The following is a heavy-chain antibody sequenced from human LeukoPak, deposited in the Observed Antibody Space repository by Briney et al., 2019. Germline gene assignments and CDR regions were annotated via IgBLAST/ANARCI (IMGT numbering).Heavy chain of an antibody. Sequence: SETLSLTCSVSGGSISRHFWSWIRQPPGKGLDWIAFIHYSGRTKYNPSLQSRVTISIDTSEKNFSLKLTSVTAVDTAMYYCARLLDNDSSGDPDTFDMWGQGTVVSVSS. V-gene: IGHV4-59*11. CDR1: GGSISRHF. D-gene: IGHD3-22*01. CDR3: ARLLDNDSSGDPDTFDM. J-gene: IGHJ3*02. CDR2: IHYSGRT.